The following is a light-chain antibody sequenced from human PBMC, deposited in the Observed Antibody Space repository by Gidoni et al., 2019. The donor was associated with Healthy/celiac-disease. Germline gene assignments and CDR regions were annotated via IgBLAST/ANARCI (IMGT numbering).Light chain of an antibody. Sequence: QAALTQPASVPGPPGQSITISCTGTSSDVGGYNYVSWYQQHPGKAPKLMSYDVSNRPSGVSNRFSGSKSGNTASLTISGLQAEDEADYYCSSYTSSSTVVFGGGTKLTVL. CDR1: SSDVGGYNY. CDR3: SSYTSSSTVV. V-gene: IGLV2-14*01. J-gene: IGLJ2*01. CDR2: DVS.